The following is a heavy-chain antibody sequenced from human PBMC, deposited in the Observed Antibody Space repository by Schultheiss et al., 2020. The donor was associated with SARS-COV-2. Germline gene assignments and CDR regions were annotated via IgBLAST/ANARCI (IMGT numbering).Heavy chain of an antibody. CDR2: IYSGGST. CDR1: GFTVSSNY. Sequence: GGSLRLSCAASGFTVSSNYMSWVRQAPGKGLEWVSVIYSGGSTYYADSVKGRFTISRDNSKNTLYLQMNSLRAEDTAVYYCAKIRSGHNDFDYWGQGTLVTVSS. CDR3: AKIRSGHNDFDY. D-gene: IGHD2-15*01. J-gene: IGHJ4*02. V-gene: IGHV3-53*01.